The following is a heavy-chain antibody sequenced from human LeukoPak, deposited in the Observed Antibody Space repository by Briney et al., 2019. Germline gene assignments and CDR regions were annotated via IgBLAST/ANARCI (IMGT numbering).Heavy chain of an antibody. J-gene: IGHJ4*02. D-gene: IGHD3-10*01. V-gene: IGHV3-23*01. CDR1: GFTFRSYT. CDR3: AKGRLQEGTVFRGVITPVDY. CDR2: ISGSGDGT. Sequence: SGGSLRLSCAASGFTFRSYTMSWVRRAPGKGLEWVSTISGSGDGTYYADSVKGRFTISRDNSKNTLFLQMSSLSADDTALYYCAKGRLQEGTVFRGVITPVDYWGQGTLVTVTS.